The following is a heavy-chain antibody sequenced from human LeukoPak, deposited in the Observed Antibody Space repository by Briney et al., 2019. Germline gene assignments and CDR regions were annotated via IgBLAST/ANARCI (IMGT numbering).Heavy chain of an antibody. Sequence: ASVKVSCKASGYTFTSYDINWVRQATGQGLEWMGWMNPNSGNTGSAQKCQGRVTITRNTTIRTAYMELSRLRSEDTAVYYCARGRRITIFGVVMIGRAPKPGPIDYWGQGTLVTVSS. CDR2: MNPNSGNT. CDR3: ARGRRITIFGVVMIGRAPKPGPIDY. CDR1: GYTFTSYD. D-gene: IGHD3-3*01. J-gene: IGHJ4*02. V-gene: IGHV1-8*03.